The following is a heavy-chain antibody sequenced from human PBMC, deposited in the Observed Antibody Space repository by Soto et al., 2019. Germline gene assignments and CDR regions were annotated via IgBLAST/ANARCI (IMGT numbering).Heavy chain of an antibody. D-gene: IGHD1-1*01. CDR3: AKGQLELSTELDY. CDR2: ISWNSGSI. CDR1: GFTFDDYA. Sequence: LRLSCAASGFTFDDYAMHWVRQAPGKGLEWVSGISWNSGSIGYADSVKGRFTISRDNAKNSLYLQMNSLRAEDTALYYCAKGQLELSTELDYWGQGNLVIVSS. J-gene: IGHJ4*02. V-gene: IGHV3-9*01.